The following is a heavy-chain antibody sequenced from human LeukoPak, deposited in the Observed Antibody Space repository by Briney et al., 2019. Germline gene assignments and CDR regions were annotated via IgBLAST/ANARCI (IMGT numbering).Heavy chain of an antibody. D-gene: IGHD6-13*01. Sequence: PGGSLRLSCAASGFTFSGFAMTWVRQAPGKGLEYVSAISANGGSTYYADSVKGRFTISRDNSKNTLYLQMSSLRAEDTAIYHCVKDLYKGDSSSWYYFDYWGQGTLVTVSS. CDR1: GFTFSGFA. CDR3: VKDLYKGDSSSWYYFDY. J-gene: IGHJ4*02. CDR2: ISANGGST. V-gene: IGHV3-64D*06.